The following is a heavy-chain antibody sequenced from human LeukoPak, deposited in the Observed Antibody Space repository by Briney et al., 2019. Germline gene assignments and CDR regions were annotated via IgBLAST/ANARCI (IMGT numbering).Heavy chain of an antibody. J-gene: IGHJ5*02. CDR2: IYTSGST. Sequence: PSQTLSLTCTVSGGSISSGSYYWSWIRQPAGKGLEWIGRIYTSGSTNYNPSLKSRVTISVDTSKNQFSLTLSSVTAADTAVYYCARELLGYCSSTSCHTADWFDPWGQGTLVTVSS. V-gene: IGHV4-61*02. CDR1: GGSISSGSYY. D-gene: IGHD2-2*01. CDR3: ARELLGYCSSTSCHTADWFDP.